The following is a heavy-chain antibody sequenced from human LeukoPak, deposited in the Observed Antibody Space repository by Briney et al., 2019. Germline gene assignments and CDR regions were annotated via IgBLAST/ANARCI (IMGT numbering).Heavy chain of an antibody. J-gene: IGHJ4*02. D-gene: IGHD6-13*01. CDR3: VRAGRVATED. CDR2: IRYDASNK. CDR1: GFTFDDHA. V-gene: IGHV3-30*04. Sequence: NPGRSLRLSCVTSGFTFDDHAMHWVRQAPGKGLEGVSFIRYDASNKYHAESVKGRFTISRDNAKNSLYLQMDSLRAEDTAIYYCVRAGRVATEDWGQGTLVTVSS.